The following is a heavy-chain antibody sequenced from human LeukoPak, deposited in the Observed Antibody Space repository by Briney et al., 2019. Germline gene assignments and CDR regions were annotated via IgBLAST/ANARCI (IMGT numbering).Heavy chain of an antibody. CDR1: GYTFTSYY. V-gene: IGHV1-46*01. CDR3: ARVNQQWLVGGDWFDP. CDR2: INPSGGST. Sequence: GASVKVSCKASGYTFTSYYMHWVRQAPGQGLEWMGIINPSGGSTSYAQKFQGRVTMTRDTSTSTVYMELSSLRSEDTAVYYCARVNQQWLVGGDWFDPWGQGTLVTVSS. J-gene: IGHJ5*02. D-gene: IGHD6-19*01.